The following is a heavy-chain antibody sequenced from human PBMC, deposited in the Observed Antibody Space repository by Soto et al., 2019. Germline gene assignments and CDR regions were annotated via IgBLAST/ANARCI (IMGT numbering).Heavy chain of an antibody. CDR2: INAGNGNT. D-gene: IGHD6-13*01. CDR1: GYTFTSYA. J-gene: IGHJ1*01. Sequence: QVQLVQSGAEVKKPGASVKVSCKASGYTFTSYAMHWVRQAPGQRLEWMGWINAGNGNTKYSQKFQGRVTITRDTSASTAYMELSSLRSEDTAVYYCARANPSYSSSWYGPGLYFQHWGQGTLVTVSS. CDR3: ARANPSYSSSWYGPGLYFQH. V-gene: IGHV1-3*01.